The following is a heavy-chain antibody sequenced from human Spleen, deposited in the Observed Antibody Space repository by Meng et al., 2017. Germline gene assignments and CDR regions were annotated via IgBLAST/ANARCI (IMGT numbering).Heavy chain of an antibody. CDR3: ARGPTTMAHDFDY. D-gene: IGHD4-11*01. J-gene: IGHJ4*02. CDR2: INHSGST. CDR1: GGSFSDYY. Sequence: QGQLKQLGAGLLKPSETLSLTCVVSGGSFSDYYWSWIRQSPGKGLEWIGEINHSGSTNYNPSLESRATISVDTSQNNLSLKLSSVTAADSAVYYCARGPTTMAHDFDYWGQGTLVTVSS. V-gene: IGHV4-34*01.